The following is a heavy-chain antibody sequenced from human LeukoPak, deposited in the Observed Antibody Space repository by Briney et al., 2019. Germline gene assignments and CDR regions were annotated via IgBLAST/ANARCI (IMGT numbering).Heavy chain of an antibody. V-gene: IGHV4-34*01. CDR2: FNHSGST. CDR1: GGSFSGYY. D-gene: IGHD2-2*01. J-gene: IGHJ6*03. Sequence: PSETLSLTCAVYGGSFSGYYWSWIRQPPGKGLEWIGEFNHSGSTNYNPSLKSRVTISVDTSKNQFSLKLSSVTAADTAVYYCARGMYCSSTSCYRGRYYYYYMDVWGKGTTVTVSS. CDR3: ARGMYCSSTSCYRGRYYYYYMDV.